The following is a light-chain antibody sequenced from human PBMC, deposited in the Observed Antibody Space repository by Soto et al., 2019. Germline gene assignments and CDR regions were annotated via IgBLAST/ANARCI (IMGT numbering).Light chain of an antibody. CDR3: TSYRGGSTLEYA. V-gene: IGLV2-14*03. CDR2: DVN. Sequence: QSVLTQPASVSGSPGQSITISCTGSGSDVGAYIYVSWYQHHPGKAPKLIIYDVNNRPSGVSDRFSGSKSGNTASLTISGVQAEDEADYFCTSYRGGSTLEYAFGTGTKVTVL. J-gene: IGLJ1*01. CDR1: GSDVGAYIY.